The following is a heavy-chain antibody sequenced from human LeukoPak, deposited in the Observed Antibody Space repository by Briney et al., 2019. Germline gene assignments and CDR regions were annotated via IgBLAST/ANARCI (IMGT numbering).Heavy chain of an antibody. CDR3: ARDSSGSYDH. CDR1: GFTFTSSA. Sequence: SVKVSCKASGFTFTSSAVQWVRQARGQRLEWIGWIVVGGGNTNYAQKFQERVTITTDMSTSTAYMELTSLRSEDTAVYYCARDSSGSYDHWGQGTLVTVYS. V-gene: IGHV1-58*01. CDR2: IVVGGGNT. D-gene: IGHD1-26*01. J-gene: IGHJ1*01.